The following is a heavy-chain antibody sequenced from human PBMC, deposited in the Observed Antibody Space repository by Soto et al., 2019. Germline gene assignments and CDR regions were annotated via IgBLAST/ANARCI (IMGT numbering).Heavy chain of an antibody. D-gene: IGHD6-19*01. CDR1: GGSLSGYY. V-gene: IGHV4-59*08. CDR2: IYYSGST. CDR3: AGSGIAVAGTIDY. J-gene: IGHJ4*02. Sequence: PSETLSLTCTVSGGSLSGYYWNWIRQPPGKGLEWIGYIYYSGSTNYNPSLKSRVTISVDTSMNQFSLELRSVTAADTALYYCAGSGIAVAGTIDYWGQGTLVTVSS.